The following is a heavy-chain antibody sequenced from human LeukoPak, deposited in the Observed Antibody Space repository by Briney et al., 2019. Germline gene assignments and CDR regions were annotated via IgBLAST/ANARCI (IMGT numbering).Heavy chain of an antibody. CDR1: GYTFTDYY. Sequence: ASVKVSCEVSGYTFTDYYMHWVQQAPGKGLEWMGLVDPEDGETIYAEKFQGRVTITADTSTDTAYMELSSLRSEDTAVYYCATPGPSRGLGYCSRTSCYNVWGKGTTVTVSS. J-gene: IGHJ6*04. CDR2: VDPEDGET. CDR3: ATPGPSRGLGYCSRTSCYNV. D-gene: IGHD2-2*02. V-gene: IGHV1-69-2*01.